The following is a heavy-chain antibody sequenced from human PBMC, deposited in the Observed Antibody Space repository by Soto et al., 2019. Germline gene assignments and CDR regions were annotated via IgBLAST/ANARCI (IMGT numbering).Heavy chain of an antibody. D-gene: IGHD6-19*01. CDR1: GFTFSSYD. CDR3: ARAVAGTRGGFDY. J-gene: IGHJ4*02. V-gene: IGHV3-13*01. Sequence: EVQLVESGGGLVQPGGSLRLSCAASGFTFSSYDMRWVRQATGKGLEWVSAIGTAGDTYYPGSVKGRFTISRENAKNSLYLQMNSLRAGDTAVYYCARAVAGTRGGFDYWGQGTLVTVSS. CDR2: IGTAGDT.